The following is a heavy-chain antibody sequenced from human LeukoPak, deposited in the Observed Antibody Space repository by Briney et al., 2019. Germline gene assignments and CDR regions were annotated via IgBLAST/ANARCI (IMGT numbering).Heavy chain of an antibody. J-gene: IGHJ6*02. D-gene: IGHD3-10*01. V-gene: IGHV1-69*04. CDR3: ARDKKYYGSGDRYGMDV. CDR1: GGTFSSYA. Sequence: GASVKVSCKASGGTFSSYAISWVRQAPGQGLEWMGRIIPILGIANYAQKFQGRVTITADKSTSTAYMELSSLRSEDTAVYYCARDKKYYGSGDRYGMDVWGQGTTVTDSS. CDR2: IIPILGIA.